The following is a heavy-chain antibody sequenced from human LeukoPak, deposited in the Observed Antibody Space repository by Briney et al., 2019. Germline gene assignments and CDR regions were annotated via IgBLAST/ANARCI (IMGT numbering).Heavy chain of an antibody. V-gene: IGHV5-51*01. CDR2: IYPGDSDT. CDR3: ARRQYYDFWKEAFDI. CDR1: GYTFTSYW. Sequence: GESLKISCKASGYTFTSYWIAWVRQMPGKGLEWMGIIYPGDSDTRYSPSFQGQVTISADKSISTAYLQWSSLKASDTAMYYCARRQYYDFWKEAFDIWGQGTMVTVSS. D-gene: IGHD3-3*01. J-gene: IGHJ3*02.